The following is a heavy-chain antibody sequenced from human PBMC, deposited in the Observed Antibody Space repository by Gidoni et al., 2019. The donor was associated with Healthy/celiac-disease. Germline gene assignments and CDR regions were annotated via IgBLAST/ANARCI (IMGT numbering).Heavy chain of an antibody. D-gene: IGHD3-16*02. CDR1: GYTFTSSG. CDR3: ARDRIMITFGGVIVHDAFDI. J-gene: IGHJ3*02. CDR2: ISAYNGNT. V-gene: IGHV1-18*01. Sequence: QVQLVQSGAEVKKPGASVKVSCKASGYTFTSSGITWVRQAPGQGLEWMGWISAYNGNTNYAQKLQGRVTMTTDTSTSTAYMELRSLRSDDTAVYYCARDRIMITFGGVIVHDAFDIWGQGTMVTVSS.